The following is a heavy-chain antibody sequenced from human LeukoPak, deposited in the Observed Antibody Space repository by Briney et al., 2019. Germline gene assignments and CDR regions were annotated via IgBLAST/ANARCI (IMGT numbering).Heavy chain of an antibody. CDR2: ISYDGSNK. D-gene: IGHD3-10*01. Sequence: GGSLRLSCAASGFTFSSYGMHWVRQAPGKGLEWVAVISYDGSNKYYADSVKGRFTISRDNSKNTLYLQMNSLRAEDTAVYYCAKTDGSGSRYFDYWGQGTLVTVSS. CDR1: GFTFSSYG. CDR3: AKTDGSGSRYFDY. J-gene: IGHJ4*02. V-gene: IGHV3-30*18.